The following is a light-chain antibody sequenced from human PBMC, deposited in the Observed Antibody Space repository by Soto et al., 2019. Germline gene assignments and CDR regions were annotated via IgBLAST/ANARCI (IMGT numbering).Light chain of an antibody. J-gene: IGKJ2*01. CDR2: AAS. CDR1: QGISSY. CDR3: QQLNSYPPT. V-gene: IGKV1-9*01. Sequence: IQLTQSPSSLSASVGDRVTITCRASQGISSYLAWYQQKPGKAPKLLIYAASTLQSGVPSRFSGSGSGTDFTLTISSLQLEDFESYYCQQLNSYPPTFGQGTKLEIK.